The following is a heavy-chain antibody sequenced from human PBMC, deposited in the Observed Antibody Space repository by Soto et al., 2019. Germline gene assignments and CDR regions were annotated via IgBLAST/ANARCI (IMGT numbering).Heavy chain of an antibody. J-gene: IGHJ5*02. V-gene: IGHV1-8*01. CDR1: GYTFTSYD. CDR2: MNPNSGNT. CDR3: ARERTRGFDP. Sequence: QVQLVQSGAEVKKPGASVKVSCKASGYTFTSYDINWVRQATGQGLEWMGWMNPNSGNTAYAQKFLGRVTMTRNTSISTASMALSSLGSEDAAVYYCARERTRGFDPWGQGTLVTVSS.